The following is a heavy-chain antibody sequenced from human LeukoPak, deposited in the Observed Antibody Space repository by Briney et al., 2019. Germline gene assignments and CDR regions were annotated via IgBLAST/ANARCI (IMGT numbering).Heavy chain of an antibody. CDR2: ISWNSGSI. J-gene: IGHJ3*02. V-gene: IGHV3-9*01. CDR3: AKDTHPRSGTQQGAFDI. D-gene: IGHD6-13*01. CDR1: GVTFDDYA. Sequence: GRSLRLSCAAAGVTFDDYAMHLVRQAPGKGLEWVSGISWNSGSIGYADSVKGRFTISRDNAKNSLYLQMNSLRAEDTALYYCAKDTHPRSGTQQGAFDIWGQGTMVTVSS.